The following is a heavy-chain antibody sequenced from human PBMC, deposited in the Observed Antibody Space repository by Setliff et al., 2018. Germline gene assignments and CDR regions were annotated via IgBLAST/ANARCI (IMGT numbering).Heavy chain of an antibody. D-gene: IGHD5-18*01. CDR1: GYTFRNYA. V-gene: IGHV1-18*01. CDR2: TSVYNGDT. CDR3: ARAPSVELVTIRTNSWFTY. J-gene: IGHJ4*02. Sequence: ASVKVSCKASGYTFRNYAFAWVRQAPGQGLEWVGWTSVYNGDTNYAQKFQGRVTLTTDTSTSTAYMELRSLTSDDSAFYYCARAPSVELVTIRTNSWFTYWGQGTLVPSPQ.